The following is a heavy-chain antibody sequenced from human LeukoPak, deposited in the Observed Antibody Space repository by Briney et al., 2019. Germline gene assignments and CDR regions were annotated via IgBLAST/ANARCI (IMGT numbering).Heavy chain of an antibody. J-gene: IGHJ4*02. CDR3: AIFGGTTSYYFDY. CDR2: IIPILGIA. CDR1: GGTFSSYA. D-gene: IGHD1-1*01. Sequence: SVKVSCKASGGTFSSYAISWVRQAPGQGLEWMGRIIPILGIANYAQKFQGRVTITAGKSTSTAYMELSSLRSEDTAVYYCAIFGGTTSYYFDYWGQGTLVTVSS. V-gene: IGHV1-69*04.